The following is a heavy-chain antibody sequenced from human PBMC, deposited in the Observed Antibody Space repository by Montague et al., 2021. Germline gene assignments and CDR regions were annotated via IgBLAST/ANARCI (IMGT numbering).Heavy chain of an antibody. D-gene: IGHD5-18*01. CDR3: ARSHGRQLCFDY. V-gene: IGHV5-51*07. J-gene: IGHJ4*02. Sequence: QSVAEVKTPGESLKISCKGSGYSFTSYWIGWVHQMPGKGLEWMGSIYPDDSDTRYSPSFQGQVTISADKSISTAYLQWSSLKASDTAIYYCARSHGRQLCFDYWDQGTLVTVSS. CDR2: IYPDDSDT. CDR1: GYSFTSYW.